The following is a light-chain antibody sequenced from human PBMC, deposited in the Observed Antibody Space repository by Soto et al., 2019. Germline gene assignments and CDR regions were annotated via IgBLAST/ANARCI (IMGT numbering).Light chain of an antibody. Sequence: QSALTQPASVSGSPGQSITISCTGTSSDVGGYNYVSWYQQHPGKAPKLMIYDVSNRPSGVSNRFSGSKSGNTASLTISGRQAEDEPDDYCSSYTSSSTLYVFGTGTKLTVL. CDR1: SSDVGGYNY. CDR2: DVS. CDR3: SSYTSSSTLYV. V-gene: IGLV2-14*01. J-gene: IGLJ1*01.